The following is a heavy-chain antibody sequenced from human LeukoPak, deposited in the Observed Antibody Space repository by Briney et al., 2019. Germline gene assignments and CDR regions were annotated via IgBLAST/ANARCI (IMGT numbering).Heavy chain of an antibody. CDR3: ASFPNTAMVPYYFDY. V-gene: IGHV4-61*02. D-gene: IGHD5-18*01. J-gene: IGHJ4*02. Sequence: SETLSLTCTVSGGSISSGSYYWSWIRQPAGKGLEWIGRIYTSGSTNYNPSLKSRVTISVDTSKNQFSLKLSSVTAADTAVYYCASFPNTAMVPYYFDYWGQGTLVTVSS. CDR1: GGSISSGSYY. CDR2: IYTSGST.